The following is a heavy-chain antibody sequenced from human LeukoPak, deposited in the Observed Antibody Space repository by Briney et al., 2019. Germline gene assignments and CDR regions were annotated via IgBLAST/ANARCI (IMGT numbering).Heavy chain of an antibody. CDR1: GFTFSSYA. Sequence: GGSLRLSCAASGFTFSSYAMSWVRQVPGKGLEWVSAISGSGGSTYYADSVKGRFTISRDNSKNTLYLQMNSLRAEGTAVYYCAKVPEPYCSSTSCSDYWGQGTLVTVSS. CDR2: ISGSGGST. D-gene: IGHD2-2*01. V-gene: IGHV3-23*01. J-gene: IGHJ4*02. CDR3: AKVPEPYCSSTSCSDY.